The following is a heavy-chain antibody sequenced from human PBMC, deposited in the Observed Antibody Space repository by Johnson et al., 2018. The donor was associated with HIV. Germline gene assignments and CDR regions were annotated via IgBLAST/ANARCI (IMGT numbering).Heavy chain of an antibody. D-gene: IGHD6-19*01. V-gene: IGHV3-30*04. CDR2: ISYDGSNK. Sequence: QVQLVESGGGVVQPGRSLRLSCAASGFTFSSYAMHWVRQAPGKGLEWVAVISYDGSNKYYADSVKGRFTISRDNSKSTLYLQMNSLRVEDTAVYFCARRASGWHAFDIWGQGTMVTVSS. CDR1: GFTFSSYA. J-gene: IGHJ3*02. CDR3: ARRASGWHAFDI.